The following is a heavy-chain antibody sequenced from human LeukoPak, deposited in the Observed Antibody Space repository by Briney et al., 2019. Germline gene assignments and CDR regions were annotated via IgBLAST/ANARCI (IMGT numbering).Heavy chain of an antibody. V-gene: IGHV3-30*04. CDR2: ISYDGSNK. D-gene: IGHD3-16*01. J-gene: IGHJ6*02. CDR3: AKDSWLKSYYYYGMDV. Sequence: PGGSLRLSRAASGFIFSSYAMHGVRQAPGKGLEWVAVISYDGSNKYYADSVKGRFTIFRDNSKNTLYLQMNSLRAEDTAVYYCAKDSWLKSYYYYGMDVWGQGTTVTVSS. CDR1: GFIFSSYA.